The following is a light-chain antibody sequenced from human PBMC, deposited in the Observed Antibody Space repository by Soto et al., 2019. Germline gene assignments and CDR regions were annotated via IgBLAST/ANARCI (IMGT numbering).Light chain of an antibody. J-gene: IGKJ1*01. CDR1: QSVRSNC. CDR3: QQYGRPPQT. Sequence: EIVLTPSPGTPSLSPGERATLSCRASQSVRSNCLAWYQHKPGQAPRLLIYGTSSRATDIPDRFTGSGSGTDFTLTISRLEPEDFAVYSCQQYGRPPQTFGQGTKVDI. V-gene: IGKV3-20*01. CDR2: GTS.